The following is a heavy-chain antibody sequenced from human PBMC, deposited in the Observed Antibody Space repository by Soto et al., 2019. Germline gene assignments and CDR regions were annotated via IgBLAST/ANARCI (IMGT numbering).Heavy chain of an antibody. CDR1: GGTFSTYT. V-gene: IGHV1-69*08. D-gene: IGHD3-22*01. Sequence: QVQLVQSGAEVKKPGSSVKVSCKASGGTFSTYTITWVRQAPGQGLEWMGRIIPIIGIINYAQKLKGRVTITADKFTGTAYMELTRLRSDDTAVYYCAGDPDSHYNDSHASSYPWGQGTLVTVSS. CDR2: IIPIIGII. J-gene: IGHJ5*02. CDR3: AGDPDSHYNDSHASSYP.